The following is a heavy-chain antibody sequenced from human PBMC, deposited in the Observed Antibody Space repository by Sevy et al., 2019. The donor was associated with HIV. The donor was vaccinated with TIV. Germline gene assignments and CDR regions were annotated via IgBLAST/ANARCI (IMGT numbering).Heavy chain of an antibody. V-gene: IGHV5-51*01. J-gene: IGHJ4*02. CDR1: GYKFTTYW. CDR3: ARHVDMTTLIVSLYYFDS. CDR2: IYPRDSDT. D-gene: IGHD4-4*01. Sequence: GESLKISCKASGYKFTTYWIGWARQMPGKGLEWMGMIYPRDSDTRYSPSFQGQVTISADTSINTAYLQWSSLKASDTAKYFCARHVDMTTLIVSLYYFDSWGQGTLVTVSS.